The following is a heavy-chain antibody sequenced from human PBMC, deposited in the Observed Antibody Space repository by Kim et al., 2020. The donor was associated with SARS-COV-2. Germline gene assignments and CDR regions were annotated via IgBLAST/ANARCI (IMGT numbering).Heavy chain of an antibody. Sequence: LKSRVTISVTTSKSQFSLKLSSVTAADTAVYYCARATMITFGGVIDHFDYWGQGTLVTVSS. CDR3: ARATMITFGGVIDHFDY. V-gene: IGHV4-31*02. D-gene: IGHD3-16*02. J-gene: IGHJ4*02.